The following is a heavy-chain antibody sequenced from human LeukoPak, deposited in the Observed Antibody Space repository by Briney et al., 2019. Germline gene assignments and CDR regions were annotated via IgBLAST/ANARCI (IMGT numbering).Heavy chain of an antibody. D-gene: IGHD3-10*02. CDR1: GFTFGSYS. CDR3: AELGITMIGGV. V-gene: IGHV3-21*01. CDR2: IDSNSNFM. J-gene: IGHJ6*04. Sequence: GGSLRLSCAASGFTFGSYSMTWVRQAPGKGLEWVSLIDSNSNFMNYADSVKGRFTISRDNAKNSLDLQMNSLRAEDTAVYYCAELGITMIGGVWGKGTTVTISS.